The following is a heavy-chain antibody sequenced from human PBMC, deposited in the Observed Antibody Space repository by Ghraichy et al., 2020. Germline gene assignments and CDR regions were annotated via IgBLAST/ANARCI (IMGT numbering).Heavy chain of an antibody. V-gene: IGHV4-39*01. CDR2: VDYLGST. D-gene: IGHD2-2*02. Sequence: GSLRLSCVVSGYSITKNSNFWGWIRQPPGKGLEWIGSVDYLGSTYYKPSLKSRLTVSVDTCKYQFSLSLTYVTAANTAVYYCGRHIPPLYYSYGMDVCGQGPTV. CDR1: GYSITKNSNF. CDR3: GRHIPPLYYSYGMDV. J-gene: IGHJ6*02.